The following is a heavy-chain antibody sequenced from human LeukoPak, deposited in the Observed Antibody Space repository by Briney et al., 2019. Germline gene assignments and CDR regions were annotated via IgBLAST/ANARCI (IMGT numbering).Heavy chain of an antibody. CDR1: GGSISSSSYY. V-gene: IGHV4-39*01. D-gene: IGHD2-15*01. J-gene: IGHJ4*02. CDR3: ARQGRPVVVSSEFCVN. Sequence: SETLSLTCTVSGGSISSSSYYWGWIRHPPGKGLEWIGSIYYSASTYYNPSLKSRVPISVDTSTNQFSLKLRSVTAADTAVYYCARQGRPVVVSSEFCVNWGQGTLVTVSS. CDR2: IYYSAST.